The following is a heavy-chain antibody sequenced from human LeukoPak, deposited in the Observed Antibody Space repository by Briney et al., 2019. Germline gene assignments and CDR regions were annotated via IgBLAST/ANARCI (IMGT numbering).Heavy chain of an antibody. CDR1: GYTFTSYY. Sequence: GASVKVSCKASGYTFTSYYMHWVRQAPGQGLEWMGIINPSGGSTSYAQKFQGRVTMTRDTSTSTVYMELSSLRSEDTAVYYCARGHCGGDCYSPRDFGPWGQGTLVTVSS. D-gene: IGHD2-21*02. CDR2: INPSGGST. V-gene: IGHV1-46*01. CDR3: ARGHCGGDCYSPRDFGP. J-gene: IGHJ5*02.